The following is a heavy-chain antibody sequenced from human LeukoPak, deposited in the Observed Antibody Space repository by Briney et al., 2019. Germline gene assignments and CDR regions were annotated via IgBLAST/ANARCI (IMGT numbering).Heavy chain of an antibody. J-gene: IGHJ5*02. CDR2: ISSSSIYI. Sequence: GGSLRLSCAASGFTFSSYSMNWVRQAPGKGPEWVSAISSSSIYIYYADSVKGRFTISRDSSENTLYLQMNSLRAEDTAVYYCAKVIYTSGLENCFDLWGQGTLVTVSS. D-gene: IGHD6-19*01. V-gene: IGHV3-21*04. CDR1: GFTFSSYS. CDR3: AKVIYTSGLENCFDL.